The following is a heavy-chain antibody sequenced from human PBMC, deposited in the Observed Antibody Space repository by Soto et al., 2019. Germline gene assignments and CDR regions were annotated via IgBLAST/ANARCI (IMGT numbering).Heavy chain of an antibody. CDR1: GDTFTSDV. D-gene: IGHD2-2*01. J-gene: IGHJ5*02. CDR3: ARAHSTRYCSSTSCYEVGWFDP. CDR2: ISAYNGNT. V-gene: IGHV1-18*01. Sequence: PSVKVSFKDSGDTFTSDVISWVQQAPGQGLEWMGWISAYNGNTNYAQKVKGRVTMTTDTSTSTAYMELRSLRSDDTAVYYCARAHSTRYCSSTSCYEVGWFDPWGQGTLVTVSS.